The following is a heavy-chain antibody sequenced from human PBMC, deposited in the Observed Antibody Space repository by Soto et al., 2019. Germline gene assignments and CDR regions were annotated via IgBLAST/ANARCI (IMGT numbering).Heavy chain of an antibody. D-gene: IGHD2-2*01. J-gene: IGHJ6*02. CDR1: GFTFSSYA. CDR2: ISYDGSST. Sequence: PGGSLRLSCAASGFTFSSYAMHWVRQAPGKGLEWVAVISYDGSSTYYADSVKGRFTISRDNSENTLYLQMNSLRDEDMAVYYCARGDCIKTSCFGRSYHFGLDVWGQGTTVTVSS. V-gene: IGHV3-30-3*01. CDR3: ARGDCIKTSCFGRSYHFGLDV.